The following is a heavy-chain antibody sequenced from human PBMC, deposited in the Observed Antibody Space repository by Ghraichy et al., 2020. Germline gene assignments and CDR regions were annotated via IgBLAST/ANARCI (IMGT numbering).Heavy chain of an antibody. Sequence: SVKVSCKASGGTFSSYAISWVRQAPGQGLKWMGGIIPIFGTANYAQKFQGRVTITADESTSTAYMELSSLRSEDTAVYYCARGFSGWYIGTNYYFDYWGQGTLVTVSS. V-gene: IGHV1-69*13. CDR1: GGTFSSYA. CDR2: IIPIFGTA. D-gene: IGHD6-19*01. J-gene: IGHJ4*02. CDR3: ARGFSGWYIGTNYYFDY.